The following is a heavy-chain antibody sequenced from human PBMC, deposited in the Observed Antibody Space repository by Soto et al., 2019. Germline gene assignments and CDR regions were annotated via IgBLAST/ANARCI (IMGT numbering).Heavy chain of an antibody. J-gene: IGHJ4*02. CDR3: ARGIEEGYDY. CDR2: ISPKRGET. V-gene: IGHV1-8*01. CDR1: GYTFTDLD. Sequence: ASVKVSCKASGYTFTDLDVNWVRQVTGQGLEWMGWISPKRGETGYPQKFQGRFTMTRDTSISTAYMELNNLESDDTGVYYCARGIEEGYDYWGQGTLVTVSS. D-gene: IGHD2-15*01.